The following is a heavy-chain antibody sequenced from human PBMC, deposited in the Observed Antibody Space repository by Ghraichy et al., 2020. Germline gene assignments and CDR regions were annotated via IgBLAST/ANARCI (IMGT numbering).Heavy chain of an antibody. D-gene: IGHD5-12*01. Sequence: GGSLRLSCSASGFSFSSYGFQWARQAPGKGLEWVAYIRFDGSSEYYADSVKGRFTISRDNSKNTLFLQMNSLRAEDTAVYYCGKDSGSYEWDGFDIWGQGTTVTVSS. CDR2: IRFDGSSE. V-gene: IGHV3-30*02. CDR3: GKDSGSYEWDGFDI. CDR1: GFSFSSYG. J-gene: IGHJ3*02.